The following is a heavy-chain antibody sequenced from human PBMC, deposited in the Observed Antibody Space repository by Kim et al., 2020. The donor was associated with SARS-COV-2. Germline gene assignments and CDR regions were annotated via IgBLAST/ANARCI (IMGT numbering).Heavy chain of an antibody. Sequence: NYSPSFQGHVTISADKSISTAYLQWSSLKASDTAMYYCARHERRDGLIDYWGQGTLVTVSS. D-gene: IGHD1-1*01. J-gene: IGHJ4*02. CDR3: ARHERRDGLIDY. V-gene: IGHV5-10-1*01.